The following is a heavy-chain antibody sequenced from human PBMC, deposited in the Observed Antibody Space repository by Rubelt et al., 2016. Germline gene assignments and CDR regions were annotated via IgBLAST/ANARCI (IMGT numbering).Heavy chain of an antibody. Sequence: EWIGEINHSGSTNYNPSLKSRVTISVDTSKNQFSLKLSSVTAADTAVYYCAGILGYCSSTSCYTADYWGQGTLVTVSS. CDR2: INHSGST. J-gene: IGHJ4*02. CDR3: AGILGYCSSTSCYTADY. D-gene: IGHD2-2*02. V-gene: IGHV4-34*01.